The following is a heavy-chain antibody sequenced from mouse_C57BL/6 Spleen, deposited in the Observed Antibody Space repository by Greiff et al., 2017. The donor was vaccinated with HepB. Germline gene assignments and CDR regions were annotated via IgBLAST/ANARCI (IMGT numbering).Heavy chain of an antibody. V-gene: IGHV1-72*01. CDR1: GYTFTSYW. CDR3: ATPAYYSNPWFAY. CDR2: IDTNSGGT. J-gene: IGHJ3*01. Sequence: QVQLQQPGAELVKPGASVKLSCKASGYTFTSYWMHWVKQRPGRGLEWIGRIDTNSGGTRYNEKFKSKATLTVDKPSSTAYMQLSGLTSEDSAVYYCATPAYYSNPWFAYWGQGTLVTVSS. D-gene: IGHD2-5*01.